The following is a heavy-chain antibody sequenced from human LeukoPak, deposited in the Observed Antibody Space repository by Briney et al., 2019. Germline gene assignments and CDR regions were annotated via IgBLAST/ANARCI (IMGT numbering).Heavy chain of an antibody. CDR3: GACIATRPGGFDY. CDR2: MNPNSGNT. D-gene: IGHD6-6*01. J-gene: IGHJ4*02. Sequence: AASVKVSCKASGYTFTSYDINWVRQATGQGLEWMGWMNPNSGNTGYAQKFQGRVTMTRNTSISTAYMELSSLRSEDTAVYYCGACIATRPGGFDYWGQGTLVTVSS. V-gene: IGHV1-8*01. CDR1: GYTFTSYD.